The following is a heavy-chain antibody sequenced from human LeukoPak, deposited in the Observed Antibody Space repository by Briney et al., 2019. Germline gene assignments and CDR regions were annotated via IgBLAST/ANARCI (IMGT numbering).Heavy chain of an antibody. Sequence: GGSLRLSFAAPGFTFSSYAMSWVRQAPGKGLDWVSAISASGGSTYYADSVKGRFTISRDNSKNTLSLQMNSLRAEDTAVYYCAKDLGISGSRSRGYFDYWGQGTLVTVSS. CDR2: ISASGGST. D-gene: IGHD1-26*01. CDR1: GFTFSSYA. CDR3: AKDLGISGSRSRGYFDY. J-gene: IGHJ4*02. V-gene: IGHV3-23*01.